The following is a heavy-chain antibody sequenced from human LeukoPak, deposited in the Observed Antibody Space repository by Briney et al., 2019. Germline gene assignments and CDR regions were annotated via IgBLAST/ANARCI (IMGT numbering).Heavy chain of an antibody. V-gene: IGHV4-59*01. CDR3: ARGGVNYDFWSGYHGHFDY. CDR1: GGSISSYY. D-gene: IGHD3-3*01. J-gene: IGHJ4*02. CDR2: IYYSGST. Sequence: PSETLSLTCTVSGGSISSYYWSWIRQPPGKGLEWIGYIYYSGSTNYNPSLKRRVTISVDTSKNQFSLKLSSVTAADTAVYYCARGGVNYDFWSGYHGHFDYWGQGTLVTVSS.